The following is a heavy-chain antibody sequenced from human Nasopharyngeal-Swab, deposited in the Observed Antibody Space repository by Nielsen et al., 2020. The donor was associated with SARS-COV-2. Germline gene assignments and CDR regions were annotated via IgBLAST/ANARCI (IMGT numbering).Heavy chain of an antibody. CDR3: ARHRRRWLQLQADAFDI. D-gene: IGHD5-24*01. CDR2: INHGGST. Sequence: GSLRLSCAVYGGSFSGHYWSWIRQPPGKGLEWIGEINHGGSTNYKPSLKSRVTISIDTSKNQYSLKLSSVTAADTAVYYCARHRRRWLQLQADAFDIWGQGTMVIVSS. CDR1: GGSFSGHY. J-gene: IGHJ3*02. V-gene: IGHV4-34*01.